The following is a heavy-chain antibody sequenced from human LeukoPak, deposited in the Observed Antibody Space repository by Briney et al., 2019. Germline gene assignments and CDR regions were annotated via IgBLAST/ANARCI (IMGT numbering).Heavy chain of an antibody. V-gene: IGHV1-2*02. D-gene: IGHD3/OR15-3a*01. CDR3: ARDRLDLSRPGYYYYGMDV. CDR2: INPNSGAT. CDR1: GYIFTGHY. J-gene: IGHJ6*02. Sequence: ASVKVSCKASGYIFTGHYLQWVRQAPGQGLEWMGWINPNSGATQYAQRFQGRVTMTRETSISTAYMELRSLRSDDTSVYYCARDRLDLSRPGYYYYGMDVWGQGTTVTVSS.